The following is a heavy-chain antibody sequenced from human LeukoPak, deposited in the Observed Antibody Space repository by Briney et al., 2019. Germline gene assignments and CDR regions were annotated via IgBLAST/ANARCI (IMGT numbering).Heavy chain of an antibody. CDR2: ISGRGDNI. CDR3: AKDNTIAVDRRPFDY. D-gene: IGHD6-19*01. J-gene: IGHJ4*02. V-gene: IGHV3-23*01. CDR1: GFTFNNYA. Sequence: PGGSLRLSCAASGFTFNNYAMSWVRQAPGKGLEWVSAISGRGDNIYYADSVKGRFTISRDNSKNTLYLQMNSLRAEDTAVYYCAKDNTIAVDRRPFDYWGQGTLVTVSS.